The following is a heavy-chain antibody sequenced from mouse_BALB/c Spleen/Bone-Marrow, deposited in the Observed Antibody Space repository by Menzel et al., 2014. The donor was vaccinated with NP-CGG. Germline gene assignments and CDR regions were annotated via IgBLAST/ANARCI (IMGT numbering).Heavy chain of an antibody. V-gene: IGHV7-3*02. CDR3: ARDKGRVFFDY. J-gene: IGHJ2*01. CDR2: IRNKANGYMT. Sequence: EVMLVESGGGLVQPGGSLRLSCATSGFTFTDYYMNWVRQPPGKALEWLGFIRNKANGYMTEYSASVKSRFTISRDNSQNILYLQMNTLRADDSATYYCARDKGRVFFDYWGQGTTLTVSS. CDR1: GFTFTDYY.